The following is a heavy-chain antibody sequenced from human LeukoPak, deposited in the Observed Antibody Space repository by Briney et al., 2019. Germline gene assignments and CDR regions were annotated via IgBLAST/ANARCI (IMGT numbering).Heavy chain of an antibody. V-gene: IGHV3-7*05. CDR3: ARDRGYSTFYM. J-gene: IGHJ3*02. Sequence: GGSLRLSCAASGFTFSSYWMSWVRQAPGKGLEWVANMYQDGTEKNYVDSVKGRFTISRDNAKNVVYVQMNSLRAEDTALYYCARDRGYSTFYMWGQGTMVTVSS. CDR1: GFTFSSYW. D-gene: IGHD5-18*01. CDR2: MYQDGTEK.